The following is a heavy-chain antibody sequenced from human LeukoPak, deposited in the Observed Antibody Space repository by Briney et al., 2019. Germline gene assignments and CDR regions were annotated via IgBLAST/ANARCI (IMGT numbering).Heavy chain of an antibody. CDR3: ARREMATIAPFDY. Sequence: GESLKISCKGSGYSFTSYWIGWVRQMPGKGLEWMGIIYPGDSDTRYSPSFQGQVTISADKSISTAYLQWSSLKASDTAMYYRARREMATIAPFDYWGQGTLVTVSS. CDR1: GYSFTSYW. V-gene: IGHV5-51*01. J-gene: IGHJ4*02. D-gene: IGHD5-24*01. CDR2: IYPGDSDT.